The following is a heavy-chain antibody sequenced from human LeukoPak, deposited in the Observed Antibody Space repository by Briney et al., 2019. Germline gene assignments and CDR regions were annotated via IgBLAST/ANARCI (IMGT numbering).Heavy chain of an antibody. V-gene: IGHV4-31*03. D-gene: IGHD3-10*01. CDR1: GDSITSGGYY. Sequence: KPSETLSLTCSVSGDSITSGGYYWNWIRQHPGKGLEWIGFIFHSGSTFYNPSLKSRVVLSVDTSKNQFSLKLTSVTAADTAIYYCARDDYYVSGSNAFHIWGQGTMVIVSS. CDR3: ARDDYYVSGSNAFHI. CDR2: IFHSGST. J-gene: IGHJ3*02.